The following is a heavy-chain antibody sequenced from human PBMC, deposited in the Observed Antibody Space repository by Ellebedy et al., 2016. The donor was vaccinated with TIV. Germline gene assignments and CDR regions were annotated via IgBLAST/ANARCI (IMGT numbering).Heavy chain of an antibody. V-gene: IGHV3-23*01. CDR2: IRGGSGFT. CDR3: AKDLVAGRTVGVTEKMDY. CDR1: GFDFNIYA. D-gene: IGHD1-26*01. Sequence: PGGSLRLSCAVSGFDFNIYALNWVRQAPGKGLEWVSSIRGGSGFTDYAESVKGRFTISRDSSKNTLYLQMNSLRVEDTAMYYCAKDLVAGRTVGVTEKMDYWGQGTLVTVSS. J-gene: IGHJ4*02.